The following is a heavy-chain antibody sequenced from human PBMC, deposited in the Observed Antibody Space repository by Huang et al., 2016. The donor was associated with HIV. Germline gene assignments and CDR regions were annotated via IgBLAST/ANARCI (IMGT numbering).Heavy chain of an antibody. CDR3: VRDQGRLAVGGIDNWFDP. V-gene: IGHV4-59*02. CDR1: GDSVSSHY. J-gene: IGHJ5*02. D-gene: IGHD6-19*01. Sequence: QVRLQESGPGLVKPSETLSLSCTVSGDSVSSHYWGWIRHPPGKGLEWIGTVYDIGTTKYNPRLKGRITISVETAKNGFSLNITSVSAADTAMYFCVRDQGRLAVGGIDNWFDPWGQGALVTVSS. CDR2: VYDIGTT.